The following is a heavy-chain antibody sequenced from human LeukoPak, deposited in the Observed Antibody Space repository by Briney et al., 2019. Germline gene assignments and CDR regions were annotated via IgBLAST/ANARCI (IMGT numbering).Heavy chain of an antibody. CDR3: ARGSTMVRGVIITTPHFDC. CDR1: GGPISSGGYS. J-gene: IGHJ4*02. D-gene: IGHD3-10*01. Sequence: SQTLSLTCAVSGGPISSGGYSWSWIRQPPGKGLEWIGYIYHSGSTYYNPSLKSRVTISVDRSKNQFSLKLSSVTAADTAVYYCARGSTMVRGVIITTPHFDCWGQGTLVTVSS. V-gene: IGHV4-30-2*01. CDR2: IYHSGST.